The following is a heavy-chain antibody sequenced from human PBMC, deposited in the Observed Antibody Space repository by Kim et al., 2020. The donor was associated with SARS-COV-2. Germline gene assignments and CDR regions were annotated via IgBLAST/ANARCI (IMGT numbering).Heavy chain of an antibody. V-gene: IGHV4-4*02. Sequence: SETLSLTCGVSGGSISSGSWQSWRRQPPGERLEWTGEIYDSSNNNYNPSLKSRVTISIDKSKNQLSLSMNSVTTADTAVYYCAKPVITRWFYF. J-gene: IGHJ4*01. D-gene: IGHD3-22*01. CDR1: GGSISSGSW. CDR3: AKPVITRWFYF. CDR2: IYDSSNN.